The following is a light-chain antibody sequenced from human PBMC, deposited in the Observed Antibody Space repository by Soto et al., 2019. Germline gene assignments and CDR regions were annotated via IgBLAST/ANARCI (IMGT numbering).Light chain of an antibody. J-gene: IGKJ1*01. V-gene: IGKV1-5*01. CDR3: QQYHSWPPRT. CDR2: DAS. Sequence: DIQMTQSPSTLPASVGDRVTIHCRASQSISDWLAWYQQKPGKAPNLLIYDASTLKSGVPSRFSGSGSGTESTLTITSLQPDDFAVYYCQQYHSWPPRTFGQGTKVDIK. CDR1: QSISDW.